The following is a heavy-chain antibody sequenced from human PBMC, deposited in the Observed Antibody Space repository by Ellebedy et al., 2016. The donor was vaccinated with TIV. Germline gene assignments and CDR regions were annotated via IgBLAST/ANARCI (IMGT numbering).Heavy chain of an antibody. CDR3: ARHELGENAAFDH. CDR2: IDPSDSSM. CDR1: GYDFTYYW. D-gene: IGHD7-27*01. Sequence: GESLKISXKASGYDFTYYWITWVRQMPGKGLEWMGRIDPSDSSMKFRPSFQGRATISLDKSINTAYLQWSSLKASDTAIYYCARHELGENAAFDHWGQGTLVTVSS. V-gene: IGHV5-10-1*01. J-gene: IGHJ4*02.